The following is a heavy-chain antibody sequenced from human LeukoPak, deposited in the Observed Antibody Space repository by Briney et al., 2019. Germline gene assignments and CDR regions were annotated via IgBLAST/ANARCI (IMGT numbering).Heavy chain of an antibody. Sequence: ASVKVSCKASGYTFTSYGISWVRQAPGQGLEWMGWISAYNGNTNYAQKLQGRVTMTTDTSASTAYMELRSLRSDDTAVYYCARPYCSSTSCHYGMDVWGQGTTVTVSS. CDR3: ARPYCSSTSCHYGMDV. CDR1: GYTFTSYG. D-gene: IGHD2-2*01. CDR2: ISAYNGNT. V-gene: IGHV1-18*01. J-gene: IGHJ6*02.